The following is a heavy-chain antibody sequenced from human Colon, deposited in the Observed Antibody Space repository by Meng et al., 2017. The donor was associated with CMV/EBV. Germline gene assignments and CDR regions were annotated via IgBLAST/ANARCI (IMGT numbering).Heavy chain of an antibody. D-gene: IGHD3-16*02. CDR1: GDSVPSNSAA. CDR3: VSWRYDN. J-gene: IGHJ4*02. V-gene: IGHV6-1*01. Sequence: QVQLHQSGPGLVQPSQTLSLTCAISGDSVPSNSAAWNWIRQSPSRGLEWLGRTYYRSTWRIEYAVAMGSRVTINPDTSTNQVSLHLNSVTPEDTAVYYCVSWRYDNWGQGTLVTVSS. CDR2: TYYRSTWRI.